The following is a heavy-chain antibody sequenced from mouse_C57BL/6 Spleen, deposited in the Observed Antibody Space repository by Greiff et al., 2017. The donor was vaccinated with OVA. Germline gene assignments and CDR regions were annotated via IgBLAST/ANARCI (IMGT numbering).Heavy chain of an antibody. CDR1: GYAFSSSW. J-gene: IGHJ4*01. CDR3: ARPNSSGYAMDY. Sequence: VQLQQSGPELVKPGASVKISCKASGYAFSSSWMNWVKQRPGKGLEWIGRIYPGDGDTNYNGKFKGKATLTADKSSSTAYMQLSSLTSEDSAVYFCARPNSSGYAMDYWGQGTSVTVSS. V-gene: IGHV1-82*01. CDR2: IYPGDGDT. D-gene: IGHD3-2*02.